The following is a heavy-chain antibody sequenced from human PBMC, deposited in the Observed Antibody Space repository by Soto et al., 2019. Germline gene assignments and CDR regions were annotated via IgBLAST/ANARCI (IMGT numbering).Heavy chain of an antibody. CDR2: ISSSGSTI. V-gene: IGHV3-48*03. Sequence: GGSLRLSCAASGFTFSSYEMNWVRQAPGKGLEWVSYISSSGSTIYYADSVKGRFTISRDNAENSLYLQMNSLRAEDTAVYYCARGDTIAAAAHYYYYGMDVWGQGTTVTVSS. J-gene: IGHJ6*02. CDR3: ARGDTIAAAAHYYYYGMDV. CDR1: GFTFSSYE. D-gene: IGHD6-13*01.